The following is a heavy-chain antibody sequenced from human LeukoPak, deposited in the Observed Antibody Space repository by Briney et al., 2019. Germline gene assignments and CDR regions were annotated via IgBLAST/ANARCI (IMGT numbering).Heavy chain of an antibody. Sequence: GGSLRLSCAASGFTFSNYWMSWVRQAPGKGLEWVANMNQDGSEIYYVDFVKGRFTISRDNAKNTLYLQMNSLRAEDTAVFYCVRDRGYDILTGYIYYFDFWGQGILVTVSS. CDR2: MNQDGSEI. J-gene: IGHJ4*02. D-gene: IGHD3-9*01. CDR3: VRDRGYDILTGYIYYFDF. V-gene: IGHV3-7*03. CDR1: GFTFSNYW.